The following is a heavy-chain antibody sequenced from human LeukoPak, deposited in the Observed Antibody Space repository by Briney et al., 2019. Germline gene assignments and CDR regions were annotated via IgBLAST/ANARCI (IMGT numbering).Heavy chain of an antibody. J-gene: IGHJ4*02. D-gene: IGHD2-21*02. CDR1: GYTFTGNY. CDR3: ARASSCGAGCYYYFDY. Sequence: VASVKVSCKASGYTFTGNYLHWVRQAPGQGLECMGWINPNSGGTNYAQKLQGRVAMTRDTSINTAYMELSSLRSDDTAVYFCARASSCGAGCYYYFDYWGQGTLVAVSS. CDR2: INPNSGGT. V-gene: IGHV1-2*02.